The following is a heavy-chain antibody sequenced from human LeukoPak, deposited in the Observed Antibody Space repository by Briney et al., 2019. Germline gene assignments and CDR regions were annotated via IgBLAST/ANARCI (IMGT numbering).Heavy chain of an antibody. Sequence: SETLSLTCAVYGGSFSGYYWSWIRQPPGKGLEWIGEINHSGSTNYDPSLKSRVTISVDTSKNQFSLKLSSVTAADTAVYYCARLHYYDSSGPDDYWGQGTLVTVSS. J-gene: IGHJ4*02. CDR1: GGSFSGYY. V-gene: IGHV4-34*01. CDR3: ARLHYYDSSGPDDY. CDR2: INHSGST. D-gene: IGHD3-22*01.